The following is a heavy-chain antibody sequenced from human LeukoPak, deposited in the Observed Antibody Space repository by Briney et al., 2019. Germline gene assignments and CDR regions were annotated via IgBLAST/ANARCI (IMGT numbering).Heavy chain of an antibody. CDR3: ARANYGSGTNYKGDAFDI. D-gene: IGHD3-10*01. V-gene: IGHV3-33*01. J-gene: IGHJ3*02. CDR1: GFPFSSYG. CDR2: IWNDGSNK. Sequence: PATSLRLSCAPSGFPFSSYGMHWVRHAPGTRLDSLAAIWNDGSNKYYAVSVKGRFTISRDNSKNTLILQMNSLRAEHTAFYYCARANYGSGTNYKGDAFDIWGQGTMVTVSS.